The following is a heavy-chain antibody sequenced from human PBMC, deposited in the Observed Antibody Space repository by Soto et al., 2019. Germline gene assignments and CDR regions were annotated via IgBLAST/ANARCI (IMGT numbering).Heavy chain of an antibody. CDR1: GYTFTSYA. CDR2: INAGNGNT. CDR3: AGETWGNAAFYYYYGMDV. J-gene: IGHJ6*02. Sequence: ASVKVSCKASGYTFTSYAMHWVRQAPGQRLEWMGWINAGNGNTKYSQKFQGRVTITRDTSASTAYMELSSLRSEDTAVYYCAGETWGNAAFYYYYGMDVWGQGTTVTVSS. D-gene: IGHD1-26*01. V-gene: IGHV1-3*01.